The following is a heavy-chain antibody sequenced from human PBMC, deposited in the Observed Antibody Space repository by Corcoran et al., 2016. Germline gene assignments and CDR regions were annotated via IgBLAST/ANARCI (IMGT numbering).Heavy chain of an antibody. J-gene: IGHJ5*02. CDR2: ISYDGSNK. CDR1: GFTFSSYG. V-gene: IGHV3-30*18. CDR3: AKDPCSDGVLGWFEP. D-gene: IGHD3-16*01. Sequence: QVQLVESGGGVVQPGRSLRLSCAASGFTFSSYGMHWVRQAPGKGLEWVAVISYDGSNKYYADSVKGRFTISRDNSKNTRYLQMNSLRAEDTAGYYCAKDPCSDGVLGWFEPGGQGTLVTVSS.